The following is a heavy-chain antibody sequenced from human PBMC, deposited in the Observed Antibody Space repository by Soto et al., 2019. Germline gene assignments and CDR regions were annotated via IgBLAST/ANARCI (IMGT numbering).Heavy chain of an antibody. J-gene: IGHJ4*02. CDR2: IYYSGST. V-gene: IGHV4-59*11. Sequence: SETLSLTCTVAGGSISSLYWSWIRQPPGKGLEWIGYIYYSGSTNYNPSLKRRVTISVDTSKNQFSLKLSSVTAADTAVYYCASSRGSGWYEGEYYFDYWGQGILVTVSS. CDR1: GGSISSLY. CDR3: ASSRGSGWYEGEYYFDY. D-gene: IGHD6-19*01.